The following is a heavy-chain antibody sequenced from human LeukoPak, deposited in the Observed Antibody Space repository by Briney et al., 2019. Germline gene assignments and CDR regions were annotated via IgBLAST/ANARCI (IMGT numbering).Heavy chain of an antibody. J-gene: IGHJ5*02. V-gene: IGHV4-39*07. CDR1: GGSISSSSYY. D-gene: IGHD6-13*01. Sequence: ALETLSLTCSVSGGSISSSSYYWVWIRQPPGKGLEWIGSIYYSGSTYYNPSLKSRVTISVDTSKNQFSLRLNSVTAADTAVYYCARQPGGIAAALSADWFDPWGQGTLVTVSS. CDR2: IYYSGST. CDR3: ARQPGGIAAALSADWFDP.